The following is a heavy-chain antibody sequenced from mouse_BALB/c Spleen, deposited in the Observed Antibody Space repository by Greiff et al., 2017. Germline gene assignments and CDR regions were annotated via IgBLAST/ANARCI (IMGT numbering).Heavy chain of an antibody. Sequence: QVHVKQSGAELARPGASVKMSCKASGYTFTSYTMHWVKQRPGQGLEWIGYINPSSGYTNYNQKFKDKATLTADKSSSTAYMQLSSLTSEDSAVYYCARHYYRYHVYFDVWGAGTTVTVSS. CDR1: GYTFTSYT. V-gene: IGHV1-4*01. CDR2: INPSSGYT. J-gene: IGHJ1*01. CDR3: ARHYYRYHVYFDV. D-gene: IGHD2-14*01.